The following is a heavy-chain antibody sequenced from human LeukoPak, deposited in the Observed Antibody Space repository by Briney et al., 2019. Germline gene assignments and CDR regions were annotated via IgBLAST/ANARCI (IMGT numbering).Heavy chain of an antibody. D-gene: IGHD2/OR15-2a*01. Sequence: GGSLRLSCAASGFTFSTYWMSWVRQAPGKGLEWVSGIYADGGGTFYTDSVKGRFTISRDNSKNTLYLQMSSLTAEDTAVYYCASLNIVTTGAYWGQGTLVTVSS. CDR3: ASLNIVTTGAY. CDR1: GFTFSTYW. J-gene: IGHJ4*02. CDR2: IYADGGGT. V-gene: IGHV3-23*01.